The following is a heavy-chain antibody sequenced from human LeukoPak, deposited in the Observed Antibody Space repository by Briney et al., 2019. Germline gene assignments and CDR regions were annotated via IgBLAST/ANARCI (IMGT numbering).Heavy chain of an antibody. CDR1: GFTFRSYW. CDR3: VRDDRYYYGSGTYYRH. D-gene: IGHD3-10*01. Sequence: PGGSLRLSCAASGFTFRSYWMHWVRQAPGKGLVWVSHISGDESRTTYADSVQGRFTISRDNAKNTLYLQMNSLRVEDTAVYYCVRDDRYYYGSGTYYRHWGQGTLVTVSS. CDR2: ISGDESRT. J-gene: IGHJ4*02. V-gene: IGHV3-74*01.